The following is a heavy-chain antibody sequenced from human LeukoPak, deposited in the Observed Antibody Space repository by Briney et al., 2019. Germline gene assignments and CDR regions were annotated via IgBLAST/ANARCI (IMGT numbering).Heavy chain of an antibody. CDR3: ARDDSSGYYFGPFDY. Sequence: QAGGSLRLSCAASGFTFSSYGMHWVRQAPGKGLEWVAVIWYDESNKYYADSVKGRFTISRDNSKNTLYLQMNSLRAEDTAVYYCARDDSSGYYFGPFDYWGQGTLVTVSS. V-gene: IGHV3-33*01. D-gene: IGHD3-22*01. CDR2: IWYDESNK. CDR1: GFTFSSYG. J-gene: IGHJ4*02.